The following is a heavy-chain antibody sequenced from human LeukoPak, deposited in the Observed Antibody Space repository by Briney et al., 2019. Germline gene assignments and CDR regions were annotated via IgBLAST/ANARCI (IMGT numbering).Heavy chain of an antibody. D-gene: IGHD3-22*01. J-gene: IGHJ4*02. CDR1: GFTFNNYA. Sequence: GGSLRLSCVASGFTFNNYAMSWVRQAPGKGLEWVSAITGSGGSTYYGDSVKGRVTLSRDNSRNTLYLQMNSLRAEDTAVYYCAKGGGGYYDSSGYPFDYWGQGTLVTVSS. V-gene: IGHV3-23*01. CDR3: AKGGGGYYDSSGYPFDY. CDR2: ITGSGGST.